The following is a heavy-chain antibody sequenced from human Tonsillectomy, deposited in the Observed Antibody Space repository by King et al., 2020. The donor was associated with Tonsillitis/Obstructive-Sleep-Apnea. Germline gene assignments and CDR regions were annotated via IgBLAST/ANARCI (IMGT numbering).Heavy chain of an antibody. D-gene: IGHD5-18*01. J-gene: IGHJ4*02. V-gene: IGHV4-59*01. CDR3: ATGSTGCYSYFYYFYY. CDR2: IYYSGST. CDR1: GGSISSYY. Sequence: VQLQESGPGLVKPAETLSLTCTVSGGSISSYYWSWIRQPPGKGLEWIGYIYYSGSTNYNPSLKSRVTISVDTSQNQFSLKMSSVTAADTAVYYCATGSTGCYSYFYYFYYWVQPTLVTVSS.